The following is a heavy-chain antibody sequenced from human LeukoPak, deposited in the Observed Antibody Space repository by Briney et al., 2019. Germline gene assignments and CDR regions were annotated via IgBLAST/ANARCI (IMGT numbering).Heavy chain of an antibody. CDR3: ARGGLSGYYQYFDY. Sequence: ASVKVSCKASGGTFSSYAISWVRQAPGQGLEWMGRIIPILGIANYAQKFQGRATITADKSTSTAYMELSSLRSEDTAVYYCARGGLSGYYQYFDYWGQGTLVTVSS. V-gene: IGHV1-69*04. D-gene: IGHD3-22*01. J-gene: IGHJ4*02. CDR1: GGTFSSYA. CDR2: IIPILGIA.